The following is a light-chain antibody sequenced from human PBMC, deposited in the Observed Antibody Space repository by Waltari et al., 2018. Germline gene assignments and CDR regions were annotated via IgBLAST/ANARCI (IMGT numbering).Light chain of an antibody. Sequence: DIVMTQSPDSLAVSLGERATINCKSSQSLLKSSYNKNDLAWYQQKPGQPPKLLMYWASIRESDVPDRFSGSVSGTDFTLTCSSLQAEDVAAYYCHQYYSTLWPFGQGTKVEIK. CDR3: HQYYSTLWP. CDR2: WAS. CDR1: QSLLKSSYNKND. V-gene: IGKV4-1*01. J-gene: IGKJ1*01.